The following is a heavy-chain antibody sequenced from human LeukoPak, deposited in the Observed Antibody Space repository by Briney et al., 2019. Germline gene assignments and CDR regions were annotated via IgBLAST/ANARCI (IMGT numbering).Heavy chain of an antibody. V-gene: IGHV4-34*01. CDR2: INHSGST. CDR1: GGSFSGYY. D-gene: IGHD3-3*01. CDR3: ASPSLLEWLPHAFDI. J-gene: IGHJ3*02. Sequence: PSETLSLTCAVYGGSFSGYYWSWIRQPPGKGLEWIGEINHSGSTNYNPSLKSRVTISVDTSKNQFSLKLSSVTAADTAVYYCASPSLLEWLPHAFDIWGQGTMVTVSS.